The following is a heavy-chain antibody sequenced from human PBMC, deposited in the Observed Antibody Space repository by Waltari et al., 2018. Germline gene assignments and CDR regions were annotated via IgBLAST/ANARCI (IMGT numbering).Heavy chain of an antibody. CDR3: AKDQSVVVTAIMDY. CDR2: ISGSGGST. D-gene: IGHD2-21*02. J-gene: IGHJ4*02. Sequence: EVQLLESGGGLVQPGGSLRLSCAASGFTFSSYAMSWVRQAPGKGLEWVSAISGSGGSTYYADSVKGRFTISRDKSKNTLYLQMNSLRAEDTAVYYCAKDQSVVVTAIMDYWGQGTLVTVSS. V-gene: IGHV3-23*01. CDR1: GFTFSSYA.